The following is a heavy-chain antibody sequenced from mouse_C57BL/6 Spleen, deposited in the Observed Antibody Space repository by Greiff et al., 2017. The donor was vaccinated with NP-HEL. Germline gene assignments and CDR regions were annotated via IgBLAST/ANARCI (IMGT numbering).Heavy chain of an antibody. J-gene: IGHJ2*01. Sequence: EVQLQQSGTVLARPGASVKMSCKTSGYTFTSYWMHWVKQRPGQGLEWIGAIYPGNSDTSYNQKFKGKAKLTAVTSASTAYMELSSLTNEDSAVYYCTRYNYYGSSYVGEYYFDYWGQGTTLTVSS. V-gene: IGHV1-5*01. CDR3: TRYNYYGSSYVGEYYFDY. CDR1: GYTFTSYW. D-gene: IGHD1-1*01. CDR2: IYPGNSDT.